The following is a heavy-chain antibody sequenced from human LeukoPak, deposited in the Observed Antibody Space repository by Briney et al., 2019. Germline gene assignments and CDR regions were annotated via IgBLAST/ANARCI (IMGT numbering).Heavy chain of an antibody. D-gene: IGHD3-16*02. Sequence: GRSLRLSCAASGFTFSSYAMHWVRQAPGKGLEWVAVISYDGSNKYYADSVKGRSTISRDNSKNTLYLQMNSLRAEDTAVYYCARATYYDYVWGSYLPVGYFDYWGQGTLVTVSS. CDR3: ARATYYDYVWGSYLPVGYFDY. CDR1: GFTFSSYA. V-gene: IGHV3-30*04. J-gene: IGHJ4*02. CDR2: ISYDGSNK.